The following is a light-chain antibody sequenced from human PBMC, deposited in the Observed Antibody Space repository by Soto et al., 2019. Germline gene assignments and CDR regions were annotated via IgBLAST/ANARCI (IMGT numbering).Light chain of an antibody. CDR2: DAS. CDR1: QSIRSER. CDR3: QHRGNWPPT. V-gene: IGKV3-11*01. Sequence: EIVLTQSPDTLSLSPGERATLSCRSSQSIRSERLAWYQQKPGQAPRLVIFDASNRASGMPERFSGSGSGTDFTLTISSLEPDDFAVYYCQHRGNWPPTFGQGHDWRL. J-gene: IGKJ5*01.